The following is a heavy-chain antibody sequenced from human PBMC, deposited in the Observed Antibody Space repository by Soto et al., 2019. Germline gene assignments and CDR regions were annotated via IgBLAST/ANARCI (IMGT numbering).Heavy chain of an antibody. CDR3: ARGGYYDSSGARNYHYYGMDV. J-gene: IGHJ6*02. Sequence: QAQLVQSGAEVKKPGASVKVSCKASGYSFSSYGITWVRQAPGQGLEWLGWISPYNDDTKYAQRLQGSVTMTTDTSTRTAYIDIRGLRSDDTAIYYCARGGYYDSSGARNYHYYGMDVWGQGTTVTVSS. D-gene: IGHD3-22*01. CDR1: GYSFSSYG. CDR2: ISPYNDDT. V-gene: IGHV1-18*01.